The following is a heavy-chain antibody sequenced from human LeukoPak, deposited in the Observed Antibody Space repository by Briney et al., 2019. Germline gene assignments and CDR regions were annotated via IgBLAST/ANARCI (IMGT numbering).Heavy chain of an antibody. Sequence: SETLSLTCAVYGGSFSGYYWSWIRQPPGKGLEWIGEVNHSGSTNYNPSLKSRATISVDTSKNQFSLKLSSVTAADTAVYYCARLPYYYGSGSTSAFDIWGQGTMVTVSS. CDR3: ARLPYYYGSGSTSAFDI. CDR2: VNHSGST. CDR1: GGSFSGYY. V-gene: IGHV4-34*01. D-gene: IGHD3-10*01. J-gene: IGHJ3*02.